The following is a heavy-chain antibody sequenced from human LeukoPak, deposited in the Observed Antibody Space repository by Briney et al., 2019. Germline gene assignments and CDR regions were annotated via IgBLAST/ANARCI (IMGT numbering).Heavy chain of an antibody. V-gene: IGHV4-39*01. CDR2: IYYSGST. CDR3: ASCSSSWYQPGSGAFDI. J-gene: IGHJ3*02. CDR1: GGSISSSSYY. Sequence: SETLSLTCTVSGGSISSSSYYWGWIRQPPGKGLEWIGSIYYSGSTYYNPSLKSRVTISVDTSKNQFSLKLSSVTAADTAVYYCASCSSSWYQPGSGAFDIWGQGTMVTVSS. D-gene: IGHD6-13*01.